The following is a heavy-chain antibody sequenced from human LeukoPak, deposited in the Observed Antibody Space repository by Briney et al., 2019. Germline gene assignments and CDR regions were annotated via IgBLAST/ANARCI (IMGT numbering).Heavy chain of an antibody. CDR1: GFTFSSYA. J-gene: IGHJ4*02. Sequence: GGSLRLSCAASGFTFSSYAMSWVRQAPGKGLEWVSAISGSGGSTYYADSVKGRFTIPRDNSKNTLYLQMNSLRAEDTAVYHCAKGEVRAAAGTDFDYWGQGTLVTVSS. CDR3: AKGEVRAAAGTDFDY. CDR2: ISGSGGST. D-gene: IGHD6-13*01. V-gene: IGHV3-23*01.